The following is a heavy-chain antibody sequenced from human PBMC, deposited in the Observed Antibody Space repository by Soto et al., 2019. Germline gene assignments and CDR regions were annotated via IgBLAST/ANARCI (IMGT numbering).Heavy chain of an antibody. Sequence: ASVKVSCKASGYTFTSYGISWVRQAPGQGLEWMGWISAYNGNTNYAQKLQGRVTMTTDTSTSTAYMELRSLRSDDTAVYYCARDSEDIVVVPAPEAFDIWGQGTMVNVS. V-gene: IGHV1-18*01. CDR2: ISAYNGNT. D-gene: IGHD2-2*01. CDR3: ARDSEDIVVVPAPEAFDI. CDR1: GYTFTSYG. J-gene: IGHJ3*02.